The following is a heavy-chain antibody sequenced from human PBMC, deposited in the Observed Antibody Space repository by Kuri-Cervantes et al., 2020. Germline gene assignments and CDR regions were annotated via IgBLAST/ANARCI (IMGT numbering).Heavy chain of an antibody. Sequence: ETLSLTCAASGFTVSSNYMSWVRQAPGKGLEWVSVIYSGGSTYYADSVKGRFTISRDNAKNSLYLQMNSLRAEDTALYHCARDYFPRGYSIVYNWFDPWGQGTLVTVSS. CDR3: ARDYFPRGYSIVYNWFDP. J-gene: IGHJ5*02. CDR2: IYSGGST. D-gene: IGHD4-23*01. CDR1: GFTVSSNY. V-gene: IGHV3-66*01.